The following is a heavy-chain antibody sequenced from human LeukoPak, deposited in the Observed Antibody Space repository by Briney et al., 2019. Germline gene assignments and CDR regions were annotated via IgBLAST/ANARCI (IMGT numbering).Heavy chain of an antibody. CDR1: GYTLTELS. CDR2: FDPEDGET. Sequence: ASVKVSCKVSGYTLTELSMHWVRQAPGKGLEWMGGFDPEDGETIYSHKFQGRGAMTEETSTDTAYMELSSLRSEDTAVYYCATGTHRDWGQGTLVTVSS. J-gene: IGHJ4*02. V-gene: IGHV1-24*01. D-gene: IGHD3-10*01. CDR3: ATGTHRD.